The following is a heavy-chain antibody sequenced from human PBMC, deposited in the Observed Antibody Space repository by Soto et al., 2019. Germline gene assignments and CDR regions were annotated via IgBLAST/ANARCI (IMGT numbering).Heavy chain of an antibody. CDR3: AREDADSRFGELFFFDY. D-gene: IGHD3-10*01. V-gene: IGHV3-30-3*01. Sequence: GGSLRLSCAASGFTFSSYAMHWVRQAPGKGLEWVAVISYSGSNKYYADSVKGRFTISRDNSKNTLYLQMNSLRAEDTAVYYCAREDADSRFGELFFFDYWGQGTLVTVSS. CDR1: GFTFSSYA. CDR2: ISYSGSNK. J-gene: IGHJ4*02.